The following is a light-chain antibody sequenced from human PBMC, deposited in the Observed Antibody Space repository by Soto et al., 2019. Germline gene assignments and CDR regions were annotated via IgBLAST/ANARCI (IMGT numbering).Light chain of an antibody. CDR3: SSYTTVFTYV. CDR1: ISDVGLYDY. CDR2: EVS. V-gene: IGLV2-14*01. Sequence: QSVLTQPASVSGSPGQSITISCTGTISDVGLYDYVSWFQQHPGKSPKLIIYEVSHRPSGVSSRFSGSKSGNTASLTISGLQTEDEANYYCSSYTTVFTYVFGTGTKVTVL. J-gene: IGLJ1*01.